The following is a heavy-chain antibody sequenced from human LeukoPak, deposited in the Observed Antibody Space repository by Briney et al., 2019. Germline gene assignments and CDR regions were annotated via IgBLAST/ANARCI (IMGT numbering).Heavy chain of an antibody. CDR1: GGSISSGGYY. Sequence: PSETLSLTCTVSGGSISSGGYYWSWIRQHPGKGLEWIGYIYYGGSTYYNPSLKSRVTISVDTSKNQFSLKLSSVTAADTAVYYCAREGLSGYDSIGYNWFDPWGQGTLVTVSS. CDR2: IYYGGST. CDR3: AREGLSGYDSIGYNWFDP. V-gene: IGHV4-31*03. D-gene: IGHD5-12*01. J-gene: IGHJ5*02.